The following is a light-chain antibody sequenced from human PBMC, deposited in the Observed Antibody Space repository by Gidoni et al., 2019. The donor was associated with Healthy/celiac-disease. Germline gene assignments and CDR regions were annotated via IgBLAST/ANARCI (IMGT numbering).Light chain of an antibody. J-gene: IGKJ1*01. CDR3: QHYNNWPRT. V-gene: IGKV3-15*01. CDR2: GAS. Sequence: EIVMTPSPATLSVSPGERAPLSCRTSQSVSSHLAWYQQKPGQAPSLLSDGASTRATGIPARFSGSGSGIEFTLTSSSLQSVDVAVCYCQHYNNWPRTFGQGTKVEIK. CDR1: QSVSSH.